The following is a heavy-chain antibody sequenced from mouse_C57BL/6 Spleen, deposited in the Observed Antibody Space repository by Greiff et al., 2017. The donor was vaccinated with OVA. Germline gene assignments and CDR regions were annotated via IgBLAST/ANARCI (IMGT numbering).Heavy chain of an antibody. Sequence: VQLQQPGAELVRPGSSVKLSCKASGYTFTSYWMDWVKQRPGQGLEWIGNIYTSDSETHYKQKIKDKATLTVDKHTSTAYMQLSSLTSVDSAVYYCARKVYYYGSSYYWYFDVWGTGTTVTVSS. CDR2: IYTSDSET. CDR1: GYTFTSYW. CDR3: ARKVYYYGSSYYWYFDV. J-gene: IGHJ1*03. D-gene: IGHD1-1*01. V-gene: IGHV1-61*01.